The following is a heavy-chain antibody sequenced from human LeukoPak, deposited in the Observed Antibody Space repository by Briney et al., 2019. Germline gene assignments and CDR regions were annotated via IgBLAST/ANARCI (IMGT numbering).Heavy chain of an antibody. J-gene: IGHJ4*02. Sequence: ASVKVSCKASGYTFSDYYTHWVRQAPGQGFEWMGWINPNAGGTNYAQKFQGRVTMTRDTSISTAYMELSRLRSDDTAVYYCATLYGDYVNSDYWGQGTLVSVSS. CDR1: GYTFSDYY. CDR3: ATLYGDYVNSDY. V-gene: IGHV1-2*02. CDR2: INPNAGGT. D-gene: IGHD4-17*01.